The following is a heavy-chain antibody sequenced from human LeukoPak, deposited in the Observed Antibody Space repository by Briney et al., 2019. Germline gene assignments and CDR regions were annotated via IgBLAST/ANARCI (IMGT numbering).Heavy chain of an antibody. CDR1: GYTFSIYG. J-gene: IGHJ4*02. Sequence: GASVKVSCKASGYTFSIYGISWVRQAPGQGLEWMGRISAYSGNTNYAQNFQGRVSMTTDTSTSTAYMELRSLRYDDTAVYYCARDCSGATCSLDYWGQGTLVTVPS. CDR3: ARDCSGATCSLDY. D-gene: IGHD2-15*01. CDR2: ISAYSGNT. V-gene: IGHV1-18*04.